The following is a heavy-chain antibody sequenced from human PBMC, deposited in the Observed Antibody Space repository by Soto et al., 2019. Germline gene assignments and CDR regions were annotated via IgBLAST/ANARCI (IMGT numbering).Heavy chain of an antibody. J-gene: IGHJ6*02. V-gene: IGHV1-69*12. Sequence: QVQLLQSGAEVKKPGSSVRDSCEASGGTFRTYAISWVRQAPGQGLEWMGEIIPIFGTVNYAQKFQGRVTITADESTTTIYMDLSSLRSEDTAVYYCAKGAVAGTPTSYYYYGMDVWGQGTTVTVSS. D-gene: IGHD6-19*01. CDR3: AKGAVAGTPTSYYYYGMDV. CDR1: GGTFRTYA. CDR2: IIPIFGTV.